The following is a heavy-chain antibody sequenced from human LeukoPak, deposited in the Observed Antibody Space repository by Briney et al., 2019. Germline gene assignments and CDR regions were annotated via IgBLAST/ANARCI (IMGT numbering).Heavy chain of an antibody. CDR1: GFTFSSYS. J-gene: IGHJ4*02. Sequence: GGSLRLSCAASGFTFSSYSMNWVRQAPGKGLEWVSSISSSSSYIYYAGSVKGRFTISRDNAKNSLYLQMNSLRAEDTAVYYCARAHNYCSGGSCYGSDYWGQGTLVTVSS. D-gene: IGHD2-15*01. V-gene: IGHV3-21*01. CDR2: ISSSSSYI. CDR3: ARAHNYCSGGSCYGSDY.